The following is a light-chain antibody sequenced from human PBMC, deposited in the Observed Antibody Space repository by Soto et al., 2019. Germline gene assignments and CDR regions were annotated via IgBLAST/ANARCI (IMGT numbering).Light chain of an antibody. CDR2: EVS. V-gene: IGLV2-14*01. J-gene: IGLJ1*01. Sequence: QSALTQPASVSGSPGQSITISCTGTSSDVGGYNYVSWYQQHPGKAPKLMIYEVSNRPSGVSIRFSGSKSGNTASLTISGLQAEDEADYYCSSYTSSTSLAVFGTGTKVTVL. CDR1: SSDVGGYNY. CDR3: SSYTSSTSLAV.